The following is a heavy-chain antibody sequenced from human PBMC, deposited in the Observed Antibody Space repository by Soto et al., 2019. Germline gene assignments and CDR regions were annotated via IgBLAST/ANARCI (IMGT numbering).Heavy chain of an antibody. D-gene: IGHD3-22*01. CDR2: INPNSAGT. Sequence: ASVKVSCKASGYTFTGSYMHWVRQAPGQGLEWMGWINPNSAGTNYAQKFQGWVTMTRDTSISTAYMELSRPRSDDTAVYSCARWSFDSSGHYAFDIWRQGTKVTVS. CDR3: ARWSFDSSGHYAFDI. CDR1: GYTFTGSY. J-gene: IGHJ3*02. V-gene: IGHV1-2*04.